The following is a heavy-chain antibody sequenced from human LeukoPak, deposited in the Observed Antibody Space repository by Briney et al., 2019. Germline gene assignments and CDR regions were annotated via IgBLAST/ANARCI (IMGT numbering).Heavy chain of an antibody. CDR1: GYSFTSYA. Sequence: SVKVSCTASGYSFTSYAISWVRQAPGQGLEWMGGIIPIFGTANYAQKFQGRVTITADESTSTAYMELSSLRSEDTAVYYCARVIREYSYGYLDYWGQGTLVTVSS. J-gene: IGHJ4*02. D-gene: IGHD5-18*01. CDR2: IIPIFGTA. CDR3: ARVIREYSYGYLDY. V-gene: IGHV1-69*13.